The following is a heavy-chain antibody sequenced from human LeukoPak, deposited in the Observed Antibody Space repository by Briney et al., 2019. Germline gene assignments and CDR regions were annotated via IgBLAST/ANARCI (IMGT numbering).Heavy chain of an antibody. J-gene: IGHJ6*03. V-gene: IGHV4-34*01. CDR3: ARLGPYCSSTSCYDDYYYYMDV. CDR1: GGSFSGYY. CDR2: INHSGST. D-gene: IGHD2-2*01. Sequence: SETLSLTCAVYGGSFSGYYWSWIRQPPGKGLEWIGEINHSGSTNYNPSLKSRVTISVDTSKNQFSLKLSSVTAADTAVYYCARLGPYCSSTSCYDDYYYYMDVWGKGTTVTISS.